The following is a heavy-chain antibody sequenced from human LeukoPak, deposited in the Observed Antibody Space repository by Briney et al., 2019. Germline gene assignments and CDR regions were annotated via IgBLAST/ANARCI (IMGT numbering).Heavy chain of an antibody. J-gene: IGHJ4*02. CDR2: INPSGGST. D-gene: IGHD6-6*01. Sequence: GSVKVSCKASGYTFTTYYIHWVRQAPGQGLEWMGIINPSGGSTSYAQKFQGRVTMTRDMSTSTVYMELSSLRSEDTAVYYCARSIAADYWGQGTLVTVSS. V-gene: IGHV1-46*01. CDR3: ARSIAADY. CDR1: GYTFTTYY.